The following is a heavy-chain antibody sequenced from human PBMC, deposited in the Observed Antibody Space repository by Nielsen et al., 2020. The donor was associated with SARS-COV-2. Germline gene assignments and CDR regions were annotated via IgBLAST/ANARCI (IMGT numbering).Heavy chain of an antibody. Sequence: WIRQSPSRGLEGLGRTYYRSKWCNDYAVSVKSRITINPDTSKNQFSLHLNSVTPEDTAVYYCARARGAYGDYYYYYYTDVWGKGTTVTVSS. D-gene: IGHD4-17*01. CDR2: TYYRSKWCN. J-gene: IGHJ6*03. V-gene: IGHV6-1*01. CDR3: ARARGAYGDYYYYYYTDV.